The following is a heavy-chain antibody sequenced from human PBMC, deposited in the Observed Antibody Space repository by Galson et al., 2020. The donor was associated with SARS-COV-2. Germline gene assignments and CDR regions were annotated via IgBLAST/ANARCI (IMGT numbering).Heavy chain of an antibody. CDR3: ATMWAYYDSSGYYGY. CDR1: GYTLTELS. D-gene: IGHD3-22*01. J-gene: IGHJ4*02. CDR2: FDPEDGET. V-gene: IGHV1-24*01. Sequence: ASVPVSCQVSGYTLTELSMHWVRQAHGKGLAWVGGFDPEDGETIYAQKFQGRVTMTEDTSTDTAYMELSSLRSEDTAVYYCATMWAYYDSSGYYGYWGQGTLVTVSS.